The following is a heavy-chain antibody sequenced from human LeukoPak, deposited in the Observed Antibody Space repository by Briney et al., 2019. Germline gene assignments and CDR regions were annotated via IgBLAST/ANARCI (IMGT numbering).Heavy chain of an antibody. CDR1: GFTFSDYI. CDR2: ISSSSNYI. V-gene: IGHV3-21*01. J-gene: IGHJ3*02. D-gene: IGHD5-18*01. CDR3: ARECMDTTMVDAFDI. Sequence: GGSLRLSCAASGFTFSDYIMNWVRQAPGKGLEWVSYISSSSNYIYYADSVKGRFTISRDNAKNSLYLQMNSLRTEDTAVYYCARECMDTTMVDAFDIWGQGTMVTVSS.